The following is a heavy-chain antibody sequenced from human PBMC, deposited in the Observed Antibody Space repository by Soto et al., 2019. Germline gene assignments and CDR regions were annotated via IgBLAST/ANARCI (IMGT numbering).Heavy chain of an antibody. V-gene: IGHV3-23*01. CDR1: GFTFSSYA. J-gene: IGHJ3*02. CDR3: AKDPRDTAMVKPHTNAFDI. D-gene: IGHD5-18*01. Sequence: EVQLLESGGGLVQPGGSLRLSCAASGFTFSSYAMSWVRQAPGKGLEWVSAISGSGGSTYYADSVKGRFTISRDNSKNTLYLQMNSLRAEDTAVYYCAKDPRDTAMVKPHTNAFDIWGQGTMVTVSS. CDR2: ISGSGGST.